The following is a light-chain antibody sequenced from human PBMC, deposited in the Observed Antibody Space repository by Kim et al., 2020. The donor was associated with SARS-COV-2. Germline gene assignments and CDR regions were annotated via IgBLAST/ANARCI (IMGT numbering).Light chain of an antibody. CDR3: QQYADSLT. V-gene: IGKV3-20*01. CDR2: ATS. J-gene: IGKJ4*01. Sequence: LSAGERATLSCRASQRVSTSYFAWYQQRPGEAPRVIIYATSSRATGIPDRFSGSGSGTDFTLTISRLEPEDFAVYFCQQYADSLTFGGGTKVDIK. CDR1: QRVSTSY.